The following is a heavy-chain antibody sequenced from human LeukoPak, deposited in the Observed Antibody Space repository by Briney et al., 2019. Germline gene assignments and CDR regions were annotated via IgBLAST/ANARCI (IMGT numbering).Heavy chain of an antibody. D-gene: IGHD2-2*01. V-gene: IGHV1-18*01. Sequence: ASVKVSCKASSYTFTNYDINWVRQAPGQGLEWMGWISAYNGNTRYAQKFQGRVTMTTDTSTSTAYMELRSLRSDATAVYYCARFTPRLTREKFDYWGQGTLVTVSS. CDR3: ARFTPRLTREKFDY. J-gene: IGHJ4*02. CDR1: SYTFTNYD. CDR2: ISAYNGNT.